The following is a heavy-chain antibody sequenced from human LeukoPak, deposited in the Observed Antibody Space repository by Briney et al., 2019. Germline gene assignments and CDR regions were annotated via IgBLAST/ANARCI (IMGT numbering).Heavy chain of an antibody. Sequence: GGSLRLSCAASGFTFSDYYMSWIRQAPGKGLEWVSYISSSGSTIYYADSVKGRFTISRDNAKNSLYLQMNSLRAEDTAVYYCASRYYYDSSGYYPYYYYYMDVWGKGTTVTVSS. CDR3: ASRYYYDSSGYYPYYYYYMDV. CDR2: ISSSGSTI. V-gene: IGHV3-11*04. J-gene: IGHJ6*03. D-gene: IGHD3-22*01. CDR1: GFTFSDYY.